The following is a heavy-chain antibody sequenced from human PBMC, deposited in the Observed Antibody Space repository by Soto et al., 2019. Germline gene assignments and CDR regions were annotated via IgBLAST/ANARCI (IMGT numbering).Heavy chain of an antibody. Sequence: ASSEGSCKASGYTFSNFGLSWVRQAPGQGLEWMGWISGYNGNTNSAEKFQGRVTMTTDTSTSIAYMEVRSLTSDDTAVYYCARDKGYGFGWSSSSGMDVWGQGTTVTVSS. CDR1: GYTFSNFG. V-gene: IGHV1-18*01. J-gene: IGHJ6*02. CDR2: ISGYNGNT. CDR3: ARDKGYGFGWSSSSGMDV. D-gene: IGHD5-18*01.